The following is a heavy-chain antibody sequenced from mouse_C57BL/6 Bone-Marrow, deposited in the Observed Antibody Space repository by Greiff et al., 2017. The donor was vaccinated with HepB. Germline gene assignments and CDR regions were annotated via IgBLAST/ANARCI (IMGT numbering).Heavy chain of an antibody. CDR2: INPNNGGT. D-gene: IGHD2-4*01. Sequence: EVQLQQSGPELVKPGASVKIPCKASGYTFTDYNMDWVKQSHGKSLEWIGDINPNNGGTIYNQKFKGKATLTVDKSSSTAYMELRSLTSDDTAVYYCAMGYYDYYVGAMDYWGQGTSVTVSS. J-gene: IGHJ4*01. CDR3: AMGYYDYYVGAMDY. CDR1: GYTFTDYN. V-gene: IGHV1-18*01.